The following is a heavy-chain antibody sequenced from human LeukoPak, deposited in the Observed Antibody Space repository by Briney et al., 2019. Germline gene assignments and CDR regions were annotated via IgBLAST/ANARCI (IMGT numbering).Heavy chain of an antibody. CDR2: IYYSGST. D-gene: IGHD6-13*01. J-gene: IGHJ5*02. Sequence: SETLSLTCTVSSGSISGHYWSWIRQPPGEGLEWIGNIYYSGSTNYNPSLKSRVTISVDTSKNQFSLKLSSVTAADTAVYYCASSYSSSWYEWNWFDPWGQGTLVTVSS. CDR3: ASSYSSSWYEWNWFDP. V-gene: IGHV4-59*11. CDR1: SGSISGHY.